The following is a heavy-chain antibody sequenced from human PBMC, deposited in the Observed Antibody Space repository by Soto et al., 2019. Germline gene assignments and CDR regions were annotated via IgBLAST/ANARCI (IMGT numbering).Heavy chain of an antibody. J-gene: IGHJ4*02. CDR2: ISGSGGTT. CDR1: GITFSTYG. CDR3: TFQLLGPS. Sequence: PGGSLRLSCAASGITFSTYGMSWVRQAPGKGLEWVSGISGSGGTTYYADSVMGRFTISRDNSKNALYLRMNSLRAEDTALYYCTFQLLGPSGGQGTSVPVSP. V-gene: IGHV3-23*01. D-gene: IGHD3-3*02.